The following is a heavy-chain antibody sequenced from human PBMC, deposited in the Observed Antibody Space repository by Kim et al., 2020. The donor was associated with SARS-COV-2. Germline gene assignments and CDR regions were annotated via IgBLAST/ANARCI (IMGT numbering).Heavy chain of an antibody. Sequence: ASVKVSCKASGYTFTSYYMHWVRQAPGQGLEWMGIINPSGGSTSYAQKFQGRVTMTRDTSTSTVYMELSSLGSEDTAVYYCARQGGDGYNYYAFDIWGQGTMVTVSS. CDR3: ARQGGDGYNYYAFDI. D-gene: IGHD5-12*01. CDR1: GYTFTSYY. J-gene: IGHJ3*02. V-gene: IGHV1-46*01. CDR2: INPSGGST.